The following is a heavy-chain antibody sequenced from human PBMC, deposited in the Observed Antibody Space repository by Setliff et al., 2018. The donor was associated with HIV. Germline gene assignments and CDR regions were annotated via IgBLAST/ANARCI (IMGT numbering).Heavy chain of an antibody. V-gene: IGHV3-7*05. Sequence: PGGSLRLSCAASGFLFHTYWMSWVRQAPGKGLEWVANIKEDGSEKYYVDSVKGRFTISRDNAENSLYLQMNSLTAEDTAVYYCARDGGFYLGGYYYYGMDVWGQGTTVTVSS. CDR2: IKEDGSEK. CDR3: ARDGGFYLGGYYYYGMDV. CDR1: GFLFHTYW. J-gene: IGHJ6*02. D-gene: IGHD3-16*01.